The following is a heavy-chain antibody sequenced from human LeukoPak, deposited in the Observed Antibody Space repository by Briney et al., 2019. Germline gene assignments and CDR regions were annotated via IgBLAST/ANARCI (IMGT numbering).Heavy chain of an antibody. CDR3: AKDEGGPTVSDY. Sequence: GGSLRLSCAASGFIFSNYAMHWVRQAPGKGLEWVAFIPYDGNSEYYADSVKGRFTIPRDNSKNTLYLQMNSLRTEDTALYYCAKDEGGPTVSDYWGQGTLVTVSS. CDR2: IPYDGNSE. J-gene: IGHJ4*02. CDR1: GFIFSNYA. D-gene: IGHD4-11*01. V-gene: IGHV3-30*02.